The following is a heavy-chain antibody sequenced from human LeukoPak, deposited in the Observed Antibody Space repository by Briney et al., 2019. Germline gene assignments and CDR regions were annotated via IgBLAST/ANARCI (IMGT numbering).Heavy chain of an antibody. CDR2: IYTRGST. CDR1: GGSISSYD. Sequence: PSETLSLTCTVFGGSISSYDWSWIRQPAGKGLEWIGRIYTRGSTNYNPSLKSRVTISVDTSKNQFSLKLSSVTAADTAVYYCARGAHYYGSGSYAEDDYWGQGTLVTVSS. D-gene: IGHD3-10*01. J-gene: IGHJ4*02. CDR3: ARGAHYYGSGSYAEDDY. V-gene: IGHV4-4*07.